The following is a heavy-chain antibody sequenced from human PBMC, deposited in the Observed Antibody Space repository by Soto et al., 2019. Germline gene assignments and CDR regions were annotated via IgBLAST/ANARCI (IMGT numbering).Heavy chain of an antibody. D-gene: IGHD3-10*01. Sequence: TSETLSLTCNVSGYSISSGYYLDWIRQPPGKGLEWIGSIYHSGSTYYNPSLKSRVTISVDTSKNQFSLKLSSVTSADTAVYYCAISGEKDNWFEPWGQGTLVTVSS. CDR3: AISGEKDNWFEP. J-gene: IGHJ5*02. CDR2: IYHSGST. CDR1: GYSISSGYY. V-gene: IGHV4-38-2*02.